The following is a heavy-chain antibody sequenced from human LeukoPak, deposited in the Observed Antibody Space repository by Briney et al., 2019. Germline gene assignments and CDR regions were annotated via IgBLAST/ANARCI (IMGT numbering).Heavy chain of an antibody. CDR3: ARVGFFTNGVCYPCSAP. CDR1: GYTFTGYY. CDR2: INPNSGGT. J-gene: IGHJ5*02. V-gene: IGHV1-2*02. Sequence: GASVKVSCKASGYTFTGYYMHWVRQAPGQGLEWMGWINPNSGGTNYAQKFQGRVTMTRDTSISTAYMELSRLRSDDTAVYYCARVGFFTNGVCYPCSAPWGRGTLVTVSS. D-gene: IGHD2-8*01.